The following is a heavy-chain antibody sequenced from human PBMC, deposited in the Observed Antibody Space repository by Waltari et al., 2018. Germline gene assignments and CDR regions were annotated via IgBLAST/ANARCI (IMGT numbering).Heavy chain of an antibody. V-gene: IGHV4-59*11. CDR2: IYYSGST. CDR3: ARLSDYGDYEGLDY. D-gene: IGHD4-17*01. J-gene: IGHJ4*02. Sequence: QVQLQESGPGLVKPSETLSLTCTVSGGSISSHYWSWIRQPPGKGLEWIGYIYYSGSTNYNPSLKSRVTISVDTSKNQFSLKLSSVTAADTAVYYCARLSDYGDYEGLDYWGQGTLVTVSS. CDR1: GGSISSHY.